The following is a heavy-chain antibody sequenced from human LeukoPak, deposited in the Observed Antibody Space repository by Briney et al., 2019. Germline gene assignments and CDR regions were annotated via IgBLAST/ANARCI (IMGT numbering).Heavy chain of an antibody. CDR1: GYTFTTYD. CDR3: ASYSGYGK. D-gene: IGHD5-12*01. CDR2: VNPNSGST. V-gene: IGHV1-8*01. Sequence: ASVKVSCKASGYTFTTYDINWVRQATGQGLEWMGWVNPNSGSTGYAQNLQGRVTMTTNTSIRTAYMELSSLRSEDTAVYYCASYSGYGKWGQGTLVTVSS. J-gene: IGHJ1*01.